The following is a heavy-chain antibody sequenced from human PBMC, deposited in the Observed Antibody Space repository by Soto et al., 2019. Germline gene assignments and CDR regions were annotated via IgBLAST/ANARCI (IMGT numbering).Heavy chain of an antibody. V-gene: IGHV4-38-2*01. CDR1: GYSISSGYY. D-gene: IGHD6-19*01. CDR2: IYHSGST. CDR3: ARGGIAVAKYNWFDP. J-gene: IGHJ5*02. Sequence: SETLSLTCAVSGYSISSGYYWGWIRQPPGKGLEWIGSIYHSGSTYYNPSLKSRVTISVDTSKNQFSPKLSSVTAADTAVYYCARGGIAVAKYNWFDPWGQGTLVTVSS.